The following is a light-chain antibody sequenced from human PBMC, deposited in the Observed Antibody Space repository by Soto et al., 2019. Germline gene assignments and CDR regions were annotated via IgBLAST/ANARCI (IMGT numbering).Light chain of an antibody. Sequence: QSALTQPASVSGSPGQSITISCTGTSSDIGAYNYVSWYQQHPGKAPKLIIYDVNNRPSGVSNRFSGSKSGNTASLTISGLQLDDEANYHCSSYTGGSTYWIFGGGTKLTVL. J-gene: IGLJ3*02. CDR1: SSDIGAYNY. V-gene: IGLV2-14*03. CDR2: DVN. CDR3: SSYTGGSTYWI.